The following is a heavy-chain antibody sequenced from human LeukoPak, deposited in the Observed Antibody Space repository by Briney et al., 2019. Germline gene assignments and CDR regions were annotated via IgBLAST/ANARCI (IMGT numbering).Heavy chain of an antibody. CDR2: INHSGST. V-gene: IGHV4-34*01. CDR3: ARGRFLEWSPPMVADTDFDY. Sequence: GSLRLSCAASGFTVSSNYMSWVRQAPGKGLEWIGEINHSGSTNYNPSLKSRVIISVDTSKNQFSLKLSSVTAADTAVYYCARGRFLEWSPPMVADTDFDYWGQGTLVTVSS. D-gene: IGHD3-3*01. CDR1: GFTVSSNY. J-gene: IGHJ4*02.